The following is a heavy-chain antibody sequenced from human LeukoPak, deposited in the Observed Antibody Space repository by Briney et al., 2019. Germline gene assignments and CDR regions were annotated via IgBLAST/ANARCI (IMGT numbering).Heavy chain of an antibody. J-gene: IGHJ4*02. V-gene: IGHV3-21*01. CDR2: ISSGSDYI. CDR3: ARDGEGTSLSFFDY. D-gene: IGHD3-10*01. CDR1: GFTFSSFE. Sequence: GGSLRLTCKASGFTFSSFEMNWVRQAPGKGLEWVSSISSGSDYIYYADSVKGRFTISRDNAKTSLYLQMNSLTAEDTAVYYCARDGEGTSLSFFDYWGPGTLVTVSA.